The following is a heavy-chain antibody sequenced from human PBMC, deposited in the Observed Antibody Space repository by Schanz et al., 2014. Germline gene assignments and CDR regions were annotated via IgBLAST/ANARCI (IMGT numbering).Heavy chain of an antibody. Sequence: QVQLVQSGAEVKQPGSSVKVSCKASGDTFTTYSFTWVRQAPGQGLEWMGMINPSGGSTTYAQKFQGRVTMTRDTSTSTVYMELSSLRSEDTAVYYCARDGVDAAAGGNYWGQGTLVTVSS. CDR1: GDTFTTYS. D-gene: IGHD6-13*01. CDR2: INPSGGST. CDR3: ARDGVDAAAGGNY. J-gene: IGHJ4*02. V-gene: IGHV1-46*03.